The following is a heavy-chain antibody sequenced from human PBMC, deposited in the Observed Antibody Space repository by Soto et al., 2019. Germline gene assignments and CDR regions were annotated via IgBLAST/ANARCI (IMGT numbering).Heavy chain of an antibody. CDR3: AKGSYYDFWSGYYPLFDY. J-gene: IGHJ4*02. D-gene: IGHD3-3*01. Sequence: GGSLRLSCAASGFTFSSYAMSWVRQAPGKGLEWVSAISGSGGSTYYADSVKGRFTISRDNSKNTLYLQMNSLRAEDTAVYYCAKGSYYDFWSGYYPLFDYWGQGTLVTVSS. CDR1: GFTFSSYA. V-gene: IGHV3-23*01. CDR2: ISGSGGST.